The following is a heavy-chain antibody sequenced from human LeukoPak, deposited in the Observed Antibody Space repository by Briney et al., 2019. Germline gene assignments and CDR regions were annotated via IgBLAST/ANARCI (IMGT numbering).Heavy chain of an antibody. CDR1: GYTFTGYY. D-gene: IGHD3-10*01. CDR2: INPNSGGT. V-gene: IGHV1-2*02. J-gene: IGHJ6*02. Sequence: ASVKVSCKASGYTFTGYYMHWVRQAPGQGLEWMGWINPNSGGTNYAQKFQGRVTMTRDTSISTAYMELSRLRSDDTAAYYCARYGSGSYSLYYYGMDVWGQGTTVTVSS. CDR3: ARYGSGSYSLYYYGMDV.